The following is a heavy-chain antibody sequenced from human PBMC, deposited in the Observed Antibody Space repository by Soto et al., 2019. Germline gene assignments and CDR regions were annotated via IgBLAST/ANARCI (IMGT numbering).Heavy chain of an antibody. D-gene: IGHD3-3*01. CDR1: GYTFTSYD. CDR3: ARPKYDFWSGYYTSSTGFDP. V-gene: IGHV1-8*01. Sequence: SVKVSCKASGYTFTSYDINWVRQATGQGLEWMGWMNPNSGNTGYAQKVQGRVTMTRNTSISTAYMELSSLRSEDTAVYYCARPKYDFWSGYYTSSTGFDPWGQGTLVTVSS. J-gene: IGHJ5*02. CDR2: MNPNSGNT.